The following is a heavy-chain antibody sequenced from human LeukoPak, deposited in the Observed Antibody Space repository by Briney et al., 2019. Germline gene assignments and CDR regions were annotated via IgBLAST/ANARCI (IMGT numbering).Heavy chain of an antibody. J-gene: IGHJ4*02. CDR3: ARVSRYNWNYGVFDY. CDR1: GFTFSSYW. CDR2: IKQDGSEK. Sequence: GGSLRLSCAASGFTFSSYWMSWVRQAPGKGLEWVANIKQDGSEKYYVDSVKGRFTISRDNAKNSLYLQMNSLRAEDTAMYYCARVSRYNWNYGVFDYWGQGTLVTVSS. V-gene: IGHV3-7*01. D-gene: IGHD1-7*01.